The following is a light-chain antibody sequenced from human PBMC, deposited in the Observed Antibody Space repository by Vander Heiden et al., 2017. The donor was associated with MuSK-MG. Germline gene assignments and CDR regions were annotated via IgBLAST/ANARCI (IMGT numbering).Light chain of an antibody. CDR2: DDK. J-gene: IGLJ3*02. CDR1: KSRGKN. CDR3: QVPITSPNKRV. V-gene: IGLV3-21*02. Sequence: LTQTPSLSVVPGQTTSIPCEGRKSRGKNVNWYQQKPGQAPKLVIYDDKVRPSGVPDRFSGSKAGNTATLTGSRVEAGDEADEYCQVPITSPNKRVFGGGTKLTV.